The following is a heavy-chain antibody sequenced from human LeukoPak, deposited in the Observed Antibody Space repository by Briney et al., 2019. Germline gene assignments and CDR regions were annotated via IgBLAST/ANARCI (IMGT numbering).Heavy chain of an antibody. Sequence: SETLSLTCAVYGGSFSGYYWSWIRQPPGKGLEWIGEINHSGSTNYNPSLKSRVAISVDTSKNQFSLKLSSVTAADTAVYYCARTRIGRFDPWGQGTLVTVSS. CDR2: INHSGST. V-gene: IGHV4-34*01. J-gene: IGHJ5*02. CDR3: ARTRIGRFDP. D-gene: IGHD3-22*01. CDR1: GGSFSGYY.